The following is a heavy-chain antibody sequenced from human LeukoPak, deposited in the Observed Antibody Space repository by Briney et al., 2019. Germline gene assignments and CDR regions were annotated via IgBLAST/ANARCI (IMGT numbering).Heavy chain of an antibody. CDR3: ARKGIVVVPAPREDYYYYYMDV. D-gene: IGHD2-2*01. CDR2: ISYDGSNK. J-gene: IGHJ6*03. CDR1: GFTFNTYW. Sequence: PGGSLRLSCSASGFTFNTYWMSWVRQAPGKGLEWVAVISYDGSNKYYADSVKGRFTISRDNSKNTLYLQMNSLRAEDTAVYYCARKGIVVVPAPREDYYYYYMDVWGKGTTVTVSS. V-gene: IGHV3-30*03.